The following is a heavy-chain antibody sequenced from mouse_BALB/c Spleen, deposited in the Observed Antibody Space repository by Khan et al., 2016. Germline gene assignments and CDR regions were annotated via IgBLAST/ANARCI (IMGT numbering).Heavy chain of an antibody. CDR3: TKVEDAIDN. J-gene: IGHJ4*01. V-gene: IGHV5-6-5*01. CDR1: GFTFIPYV. CDR2: ISSGGTT. D-gene: IGHD1-1*02. Sequence: EVELVEPGGGLVMPGGSLKHSCAVSGFTFIPYVMSWVRQTPETSPEWVASISSGGTTYSPVSMKGRFTFSRDNARIILYLQMSSLRAEWTAMYYCTKVEDAIDNGS.